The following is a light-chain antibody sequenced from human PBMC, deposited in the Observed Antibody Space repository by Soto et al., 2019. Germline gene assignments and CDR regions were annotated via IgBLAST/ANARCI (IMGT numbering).Light chain of an antibody. V-gene: IGKV1-33*01. CDR3: LQHNSYPLT. J-gene: IGKJ4*01. Sequence: DFQMTQSPSSLSASVGDRVTITCQASQDISDYLNWYQQKPGRAPKLLIYDASNLQTGVPSRFSGSGSGTEFTLTISSLQPEDFATYYCLQHNSYPLTFGGGTKVDIK. CDR1: QDISDY. CDR2: DAS.